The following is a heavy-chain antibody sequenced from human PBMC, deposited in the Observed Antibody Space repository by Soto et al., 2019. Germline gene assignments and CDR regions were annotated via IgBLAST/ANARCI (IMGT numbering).Heavy chain of an antibody. J-gene: IGHJ3*02. CDR2: INAGNGNT. CDR3: ARDAYCGGGACYDFDI. V-gene: IGHV1-3*01. Sequence: QVHLVQSGAEVKKPGPSVKVSCEASGYTFSSFAMHWVRQAPRQRLEWMGRINAGNGNTKYSQKFQGRVTFTRDTSASKAYLELSNLRSEDTAVYYCARDAYCGGGACYDFDIWGQGTMVTVSS. D-gene: IGHD2-21*01. CDR1: GYTFSSFA.